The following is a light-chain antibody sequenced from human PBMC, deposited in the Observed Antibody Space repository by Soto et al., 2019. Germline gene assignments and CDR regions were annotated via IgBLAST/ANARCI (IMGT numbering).Light chain of an antibody. Sequence: EIVMTQSPATLSVSPGERATLSCRASQSVSSNLAWYQQKPGQAPRLLIYGASTRATGIPARFSGSGSGTEFTLTISSLQSEDFAVYYCQQYNNWPHWTFGPGTKVEIK. V-gene: IGKV3-15*01. CDR1: QSVSSN. CDR2: GAS. J-gene: IGKJ1*01. CDR3: QQYNNWPHWT.